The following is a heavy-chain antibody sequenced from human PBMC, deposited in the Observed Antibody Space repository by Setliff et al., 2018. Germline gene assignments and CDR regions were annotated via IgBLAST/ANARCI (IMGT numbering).Heavy chain of an antibody. CDR1: GYTFISYG. Sequence: ASVKVSCKTSGYTFISYGLSWMRQAPGQGLEWMGWISGYNGNTEYAQNLQGRVTMTMDTSTSTAYMELRSLTSDDTAVYYCARSNYDFWSGYPNWFDPWGQGSLVTVSS. V-gene: IGHV1-18*01. J-gene: IGHJ5*02. CDR3: ARSNYDFWSGYPNWFDP. CDR2: ISGYNGNT. D-gene: IGHD3-3*01.